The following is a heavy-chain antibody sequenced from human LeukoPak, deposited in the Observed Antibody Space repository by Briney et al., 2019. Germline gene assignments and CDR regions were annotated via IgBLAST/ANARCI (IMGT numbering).Heavy chain of an antibody. J-gene: IGHJ5*02. CDR1: GFTFKLYW. Sequence: GGSLRLSCAASGFTFKLYWMHWVRQVPGKRPVWVSRINDDGSDTIYADSVRGRFTISRDDAKNTVYLQMNNLRAEDTAVYYCVRGGPSAWSWGQGTLVTVSS. D-gene: IGHD2-15*01. V-gene: IGHV3-74*01. CDR3: VRGGPSAWS. CDR2: INDDGSDT.